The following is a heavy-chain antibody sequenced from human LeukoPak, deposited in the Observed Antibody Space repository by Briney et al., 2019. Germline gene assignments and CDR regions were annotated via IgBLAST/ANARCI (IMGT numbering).Heavy chain of an antibody. D-gene: IGHD2-2*01. V-gene: IGHV4-31*03. Sequence: LSLTCTVSGGSISSYYWSWIRQHPGKGLEWIGYIYYSGSTYYNPSLKSRVTISVDTSKNQFSLKLSSVTAADTAVYYCAREVVVPAAILGTMNWFDPWGQGTLVTVSS. J-gene: IGHJ5*02. CDR2: IYYSGST. CDR3: AREVVVPAAILGTMNWFDP. CDR1: GGSISSYY.